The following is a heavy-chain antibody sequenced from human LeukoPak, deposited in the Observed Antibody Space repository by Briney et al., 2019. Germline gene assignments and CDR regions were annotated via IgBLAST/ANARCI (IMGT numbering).Heavy chain of an antibody. CDR1: GGSISSGGYY. D-gene: IGHD5-12*01. J-gene: IGHJ5*02. Sequence: SETLSLTCTVSGGSISSGGYYWSWIRQHPGKGLEWIGYIYYSGSTYYNPSLKSRVTISVDTSKNQFSLKLSSVTAADTAVYYCARVSRGGYGSTPPEYNWFDPWGQGTLVTVSS. V-gene: IGHV4-31*03. CDR2: IYYSGST. CDR3: ARVSRGGYGSTPPEYNWFDP.